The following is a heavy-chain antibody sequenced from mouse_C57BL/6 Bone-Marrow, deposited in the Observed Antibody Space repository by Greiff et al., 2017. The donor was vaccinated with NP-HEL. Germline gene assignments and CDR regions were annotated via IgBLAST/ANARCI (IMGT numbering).Heavy chain of an antibody. D-gene: IGHD2-5*01. J-gene: IGHJ1*03. Sequence: QVQLQQSGAELVKPGASVKISCKASGYAFSSYWMNWVKQRPGKGLAWIGQIYPGDGDTYYNGKFKGKATLTADKSSSTAYMQLSSLTAEDSAVYFCASRFYSNLYFDVWGTGTTVTVSS. CDR2: IYPGDGDT. CDR1: GYAFSSYW. CDR3: ASRFYSNLYFDV. V-gene: IGHV1-80*01.